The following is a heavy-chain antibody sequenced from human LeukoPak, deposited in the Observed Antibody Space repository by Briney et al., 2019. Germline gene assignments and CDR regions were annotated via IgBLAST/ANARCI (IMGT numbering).Heavy chain of an antibody. J-gene: IGHJ4*02. V-gene: IGHV3-7*03. CDR3: AKDMYGDFGGVDY. CDR2: IKQDGSEK. Sequence: PGGCLRLSCAASGFTFSSYWMSWVRQAPGKGLEWVANIKQDGSEKYYVDSVKGRFTISRDNSKNTLHLQMSSLRAEDTAVYHCAKDMYGDFGGVDYWGQGTLVTVSS. CDR1: GFTFSSYW. D-gene: IGHD4-17*01.